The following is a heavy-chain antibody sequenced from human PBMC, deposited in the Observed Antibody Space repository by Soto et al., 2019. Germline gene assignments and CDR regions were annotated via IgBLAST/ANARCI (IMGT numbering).Heavy chain of an antibody. J-gene: IGHJ6*02. D-gene: IGHD1-1*01. CDR3: ARGRVLYYYGMDV. V-gene: IGHV1-46*01. Sequence: QVQLVQSGAEVKKPGASVKVSCKASGYTFTSYYMHWVRQAPGQGLEWMGIINPSGGSTSYAQKFQGRVTMTRDTSQSTVYMELSILRSEDTAVYYCARGRVLYYYGMDVWGQGTTVIVSS. CDR2: INPSGGST. CDR1: GYTFTSYY.